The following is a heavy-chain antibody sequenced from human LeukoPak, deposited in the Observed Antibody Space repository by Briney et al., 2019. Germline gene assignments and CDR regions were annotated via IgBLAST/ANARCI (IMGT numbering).Heavy chain of an antibody. CDR2: ISAYNGST. Sequence: ASVKVSCKASGYTFTSYGISWVRQAPGQGLEWMGWISAYNGSTNYAQKLQGRVTMTTDTSTSTAYMELRSLRSDDTAVYYCAREGDDYYDSSGYYLNWGQGTLVAVSS. V-gene: IGHV1-18*01. CDR1: GYTFTSYG. D-gene: IGHD3-22*01. J-gene: IGHJ4*02. CDR3: AREGDDYYDSSGYYLN.